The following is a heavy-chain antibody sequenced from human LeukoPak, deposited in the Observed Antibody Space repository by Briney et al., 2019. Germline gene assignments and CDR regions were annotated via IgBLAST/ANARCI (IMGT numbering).Heavy chain of an antibody. Sequence: GGSLRLSCAASGFSFSTYSMNWVRQAPGKGLEWVSYISGGSSTIYYADSVKGRFTISRDNSKNTLYLQMNSLRAEDTAVYYCAKKGVYAEFDYWGQGTLVTVSS. V-gene: IGHV3-48*01. D-gene: IGHD2-8*01. CDR1: GFSFSTYS. J-gene: IGHJ4*02. CDR2: ISGGSSTI. CDR3: AKKGVYAEFDY.